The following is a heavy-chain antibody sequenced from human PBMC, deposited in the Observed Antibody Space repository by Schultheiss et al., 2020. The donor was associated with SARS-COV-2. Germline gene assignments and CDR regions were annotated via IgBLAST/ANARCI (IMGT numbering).Heavy chain of an antibody. Sequence: ASVKVSCKASGYTFTGYSVHWVRQAPGQGLEWMGRINPNSGGTNYAQKFQGRVTITADKSTSTAYMELSSLRSEDTAVYYCARGNVDTAMVTPNYFDYWGQGTLVTVSS. CDR2: INPNSGGT. J-gene: IGHJ4*02. D-gene: IGHD5-18*01. CDR3: ARGNVDTAMVTPNYFDY. V-gene: IGHV1-2*06. CDR1: GYTFTGYS.